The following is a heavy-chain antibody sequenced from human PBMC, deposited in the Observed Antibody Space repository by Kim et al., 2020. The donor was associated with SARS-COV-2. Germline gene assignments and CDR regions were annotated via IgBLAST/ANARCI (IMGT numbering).Heavy chain of an antibody. V-gene: IGHV1-46*01. J-gene: IGHJ4*02. CDR2: INTSGGTT. CDR1: GYSFTSFF. CDR3: AKGARSDYRDNSGSDH. Sequence: ASVKVSCKASGYSFTSFFLHWVRQAPGQGLEWMGMINTSGGTTTYGQKFQGRVTMTGDTYTSTVYMVLSSLKSEDTAVYYCAKGARSDYRDNSGSDHWGQGTLVTVSS. D-gene: IGHD4-17*01.